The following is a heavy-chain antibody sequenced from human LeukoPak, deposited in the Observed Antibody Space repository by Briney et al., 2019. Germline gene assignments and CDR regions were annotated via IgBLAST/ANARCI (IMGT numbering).Heavy chain of an antibody. CDR3: ARQPAAIGEDYFDY. J-gene: IGHJ4*02. CDR1: GFTFSSYW. Sequence: PGRSLRLSCAASGFTFSSYWMHWVRQAPGKGLVWVSRINTDGSSTSYADSVKGRFTISRDNAKNTLYLQMNSLRAEDTAVYYCARQPAAIGEDYFDYWGQGTLVTVSS. V-gene: IGHV3-74*01. D-gene: IGHD2-2*01. CDR2: INTDGSST.